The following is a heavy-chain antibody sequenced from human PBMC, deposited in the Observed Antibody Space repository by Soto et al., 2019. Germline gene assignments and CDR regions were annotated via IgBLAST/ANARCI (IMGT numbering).Heavy chain of an antibody. CDR1: GGSISSSSYY. V-gene: IGHV4-39*01. CDR2: IYYSGST. J-gene: IGHJ4*02. Sequence: SETLSLTCTVSGGSISSSSYYWGWIRQPPGKGLEWIGSIYYSGSTYYNPSLKSRVTISVDTSKNQFSLKLSSVTAADTAVYYCARHVRIYSAYYYDSSGYYYVGYWGQGTLVTVSS. CDR3: ARHVRIYSAYYYDSSGYYYVGY. D-gene: IGHD3-22*01.